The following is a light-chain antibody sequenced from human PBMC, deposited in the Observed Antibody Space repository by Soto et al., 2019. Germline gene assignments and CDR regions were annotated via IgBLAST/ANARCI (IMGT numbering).Light chain of an antibody. J-gene: IGLJ1*01. Sequence: QSALTQPASVSGSPGQSITISCTGTSSDVGSYKFVSWYQQYPGKAPKLMIYEGSKRPSGVSDRFSGSKSGNTASLTISGLQAEDEADYYCVSFTTSRSYVFGTGTKVTVL. CDR2: EGS. CDR1: SSDVGSYKF. CDR3: VSFTTSRSYV. V-gene: IGLV2-14*02.